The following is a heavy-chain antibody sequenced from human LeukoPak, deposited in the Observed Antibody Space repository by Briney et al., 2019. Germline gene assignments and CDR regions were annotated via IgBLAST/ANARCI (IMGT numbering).Heavy chain of an antibody. D-gene: IGHD5-12*01. J-gene: IGHJ6*02. V-gene: IGHV1-2*02. CDR3: AVALNYYYYYGMDV. Sequence: ASVKVSCKASGYTFTGYYMHRVRQAPGQGLEWMGWINPNSGGTNYAQKFQGRVTMTRDTSISTAYMELSRLRSDDTAVYYCAVALNYYYYYGMDVWGQGTTVTVSS. CDR2: INPNSGGT. CDR1: GYTFTGYY.